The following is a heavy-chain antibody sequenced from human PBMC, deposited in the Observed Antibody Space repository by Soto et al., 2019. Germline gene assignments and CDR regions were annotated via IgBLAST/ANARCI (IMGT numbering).Heavy chain of an antibody. Sequence: QVQLVQSGAEVKKPGASVKVSCKASGYTFTNFGISWVRQAPGPGLEWMGWISVYNGNTNYAQNFQGRVTMTTDTSTRTAYMELTRLIADATALYYCARGGTPIDYWAQGNLVTLSS. V-gene: IGHV1-18*01. CDR2: ISVYNGNT. CDR1: GYTFTNFG. D-gene: IGHD3-16*01. CDR3: ARGGTPIDY. J-gene: IGHJ4*02.